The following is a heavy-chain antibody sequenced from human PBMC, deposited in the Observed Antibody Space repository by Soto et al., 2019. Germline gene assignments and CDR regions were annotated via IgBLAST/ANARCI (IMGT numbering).Heavy chain of an antibody. CDR1: GYTFTSYY. V-gene: IGHV1-46*01. CDR3: AREDKVASNYYYGMDV. Sequence: ASVKVSCKASGYTFTSYYMHWVRQAPGQGLEWMGIINPSGGSTSYAQKFQGRVTMTRDTSTSTVYMELSSLRSEDTAVYYCAREDKVASNYYYGMDVWGQGTTVTVSS. D-gene: IGHD5-12*01. CDR2: INPSGGST. J-gene: IGHJ6*02.